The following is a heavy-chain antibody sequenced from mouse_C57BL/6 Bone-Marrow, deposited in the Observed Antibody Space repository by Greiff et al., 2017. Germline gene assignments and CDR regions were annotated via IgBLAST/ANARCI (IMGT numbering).Heavy chain of an antibody. Sequence: VQGVESGAELVKPGASVKMSCKASGFTFTTYPIEWMKQNHGKSLEWIGNFHPYNDDTMYNEQFQGKATLTLEKSSNTFYLELSRLTSDDSAVYYCARSSTFFYYFDYWGQGTTLTVSS. CDR3: ARSSTFFYYFDY. CDR2: FHPYNDDT. J-gene: IGHJ2*01. V-gene: IGHV1-47*01. D-gene: IGHD5-1*01. CDR1: GFTFTTYP.